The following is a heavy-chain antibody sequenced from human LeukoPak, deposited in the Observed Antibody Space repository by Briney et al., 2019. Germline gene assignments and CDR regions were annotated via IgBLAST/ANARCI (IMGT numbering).Heavy chain of an antibody. J-gene: IGHJ4*02. CDR1: GYTFTTYY. CDR3: ARGHPRGRDGDY. V-gene: IGHV1-46*01. Sequence: ASVTVSFMASGYTFTTYYIYWVRQAPGQGLEWKGIINPSGGSTSYAQKFQGRVIMTRDTSANTVYMELSTLRSEDTAMYYCARGHPRGRDGDYWGQGTLVIVSS. D-gene: IGHD5-24*01. CDR2: INPSGGST.